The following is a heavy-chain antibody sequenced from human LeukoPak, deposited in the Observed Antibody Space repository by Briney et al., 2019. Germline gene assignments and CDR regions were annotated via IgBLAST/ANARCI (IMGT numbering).Heavy chain of an antibody. D-gene: IGHD6-19*01. V-gene: IGHV4-30-4*07. CDR1: GGSISSGGYS. J-gene: IGHJ5*02. CDR3: ARELAVAGRGWFDP. Sequence: SETLSLTCAVSGGSISSGGYSWSWIRQPPGKGLEWIGYIYYSGSTYYNPSLKSRVTISVDTSKNQFSLKLSSVTAADTAVYYCARELAVAGRGWFDPWGQGTLVTVS. CDR2: IYYSGST.